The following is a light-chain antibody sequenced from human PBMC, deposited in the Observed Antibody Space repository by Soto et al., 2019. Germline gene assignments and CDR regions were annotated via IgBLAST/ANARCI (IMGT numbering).Light chain of an antibody. J-gene: IGKJ2*01. CDR1: QSVSSSY. CDR2: GAS. V-gene: IGKV3-20*01. Sequence: EIVLTQSPGTLSLSPGERATLSCRASQSVSSSYLAWYQQKPGQAPRLLIYGASSRATGIPDRFSGSGSGTDFTLTISRLEPYDFTTYYCQQYNSYPYTFGQGTKLEIK. CDR3: QQYNSYPYT.